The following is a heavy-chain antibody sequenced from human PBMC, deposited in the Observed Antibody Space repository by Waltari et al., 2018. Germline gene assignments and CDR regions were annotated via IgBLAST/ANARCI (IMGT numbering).Heavy chain of an antibody. J-gene: IGHJ4*02. Sequence: DVQLVESGGGLGKPGRSRRLSCTGSGFSFGEYAIYWFRQAPGEGLAGVGYIQSNAYGGATEYAASVKDRFIISRDDSKNTLYLQMNSLRPEDTAIYYCARIGYSLSYDFMGASDYWGQGTLVTASS. V-gene: IGHV3-49*05. CDR2: IQSNAYGGAT. D-gene: IGHD3-3*01. CDR1: GFSFGEYA. CDR3: ARIGYSLSYDFMGASDY.